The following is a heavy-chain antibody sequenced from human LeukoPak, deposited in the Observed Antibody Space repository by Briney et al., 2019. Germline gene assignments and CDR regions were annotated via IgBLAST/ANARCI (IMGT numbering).Heavy chain of an antibody. CDR2: ISAYNGNT. Sequence: ASVKVSCKASGYTFTSYGISWVRQAPGQGVEWMGCISAYNGNTNYAQKLQGRVTMTTDTSTSTAYMELRSLRSDDTAVYYCARDAPSRGYDAADYYGMDVWGQGTTVTVSS. J-gene: IGHJ6*02. CDR1: GYTFTSYG. V-gene: IGHV1-18*01. CDR3: ARDAPSRGYDAADYYGMDV. D-gene: IGHD5-12*01.